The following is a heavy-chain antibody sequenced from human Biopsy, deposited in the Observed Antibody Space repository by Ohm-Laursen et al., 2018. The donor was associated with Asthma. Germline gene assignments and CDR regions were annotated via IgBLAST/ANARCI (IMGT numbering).Heavy chain of an antibody. J-gene: IGHJ6*02. CDR3: ARIAFCTKAACGPYDIYEMDV. D-gene: IGHD5-18*01. Sequence: SLRLSCSASGFRFSDYGMHWVRQASGKGLEWVASVSSSGGASAYAASLKGRFTISRANSNTVYLQMKWLRAEDTAIYYCARIAFCTKAACGPYDIYEMDVWGQGTTVTVSS. V-gene: IGHV3-23*01. CDR1: GFRFSDYG. CDR2: VSSSGGAS.